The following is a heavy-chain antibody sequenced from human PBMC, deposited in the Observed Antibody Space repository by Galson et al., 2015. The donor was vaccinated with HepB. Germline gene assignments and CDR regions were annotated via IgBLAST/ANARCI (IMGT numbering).Heavy chain of an antibody. J-gene: IGHJ3*02. D-gene: IGHD2-2*02. CDR1: GFTFRSHA. CDR3: AKTLRNCSSISCDTLDAFDI. V-gene: IGHV3-23*01. Sequence: SLRLSCAASGFTFRSHAMSWVRQAPGKGLEWLSAISGSGGSVYYADSVKGRFTISRDNFKNILYLHMNSLRAEDTALYYCAKTLRNCSSISCDTLDAFDIWGQGTMVTVSS. CDR2: ISGSGGSV.